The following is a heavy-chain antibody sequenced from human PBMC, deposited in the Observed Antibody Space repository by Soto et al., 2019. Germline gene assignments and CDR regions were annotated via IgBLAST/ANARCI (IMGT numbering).Heavy chain of an antibody. CDR1: GGTFSSYA. D-gene: IGHD3-9*01. V-gene: IGHV1-69*13. Sequence: GASVKVSCKASGGTFSSYAISWVRQAPGQGLEWMGGIIPIFGTANYAQKFQGRVTITADESTSTAYMELSSLRSEDTAVYYCARHYDILTGGRADYYYYGMDVWGQGTTVTVSS. CDR3: ARHYDILTGGRADYYYYGMDV. CDR2: IIPIFGTA. J-gene: IGHJ6*02.